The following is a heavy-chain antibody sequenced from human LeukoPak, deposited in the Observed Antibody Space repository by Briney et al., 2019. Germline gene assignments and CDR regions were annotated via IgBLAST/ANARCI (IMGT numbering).Heavy chain of an antibody. CDR2: ISYDGSNK. Sequence: GGSLRLSCAASGFTFSSYAMHWVRQAPGKGLEWVAVISYDGSNKYYADSVKGRFTISRDNSKNTLYLQMNSLRAEDTAVYYCARNDWDYGSGSYTDYWGQGTLVTVSS. V-gene: IGHV3-30-3*01. D-gene: IGHD3-10*01. CDR3: ARNDWDYGSGSYTDY. CDR1: GFTFSSYA. J-gene: IGHJ4*02.